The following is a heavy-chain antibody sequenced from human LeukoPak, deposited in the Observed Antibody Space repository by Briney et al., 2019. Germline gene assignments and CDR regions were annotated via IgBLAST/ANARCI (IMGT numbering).Heavy chain of an antibody. CDR3: ARDQFLLGYCSGGRGCRRAYYFDY. D-gene: IGHD2-15*01. Sequence: ASVKVSCKVSGYTLTELSMHWVRQAPGKGLEWMGGFDPEDGETIYAQKFQGRVTMTEDTSTDTAYMELSSLRSEDTAVYYCARDQFLLGYCSGGRGCRRAYYFDYWGQGTLVTVSS. V-gene: IGHV1-24*01. CDR1: GYTLTELS. J-gene: IGHJ4*02. CDR2: FDPEDGET.